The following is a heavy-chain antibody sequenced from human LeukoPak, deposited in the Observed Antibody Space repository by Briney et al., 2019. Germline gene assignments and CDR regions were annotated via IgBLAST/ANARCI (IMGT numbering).Heavy chain of an antibody. CDR1: GGSISRYY. V-gene: IGHV4-59*01. CDR3: ARGAGELLPFDY. D-gene: IGHD1-7*01. Sequence: SKTLSLTCTVSGGSISRYYWSWIRQPPGKGLEWIGYIYYSGSTNYNPSLKSRVTISVDTSKNQFSLRLNSVTAADTAVYYCARGAGELLPFDYWGQGTLVTVSS. J-gene: IGHJ4*02. CDR2: IYYSGST.